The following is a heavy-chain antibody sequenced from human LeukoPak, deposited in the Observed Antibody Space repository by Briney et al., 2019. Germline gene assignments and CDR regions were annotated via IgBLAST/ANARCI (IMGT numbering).Heavy chain of an antibody. CDR3: ASHYSSSPSFDY. D-gene: IGHD6-6*01. J-gene: IGHJ4*02. CDR1: GGSISSSSYY. CDR2: IYYSGST. V-gene: IGHV4-39*01. Sequence: PSKTLSLTCTVSGGSISSSSYYWGWIRQPPGKGLEWIGSIYYSGSTYYNPSLKSRVTISVDTSKNQFSLKLSSVTAADTAVYYCASHYSSSPSFDYWGQGTLVTVSS.